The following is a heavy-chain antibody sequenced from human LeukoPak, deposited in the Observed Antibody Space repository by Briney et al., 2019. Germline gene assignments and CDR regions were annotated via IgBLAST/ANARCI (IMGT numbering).Heavy chain of an antibody. Sequence: PSETLSLTCAVSGGSISSSNWWSWVRQPPGKGLEWIGEIYHSGSTNYNPSLKSRATISVDTSKNQFSLRLSSVTAADTAIYYCVRDRELQYWGQGTLVTVSS. V-gene: IGHV4-4*02. D-gene: IGHD1-7*01. J-gene: IGHJ4*02. CDR3: VRDRELQY. CDR2: IYHSGST. CDR1: GGSISSSNW.